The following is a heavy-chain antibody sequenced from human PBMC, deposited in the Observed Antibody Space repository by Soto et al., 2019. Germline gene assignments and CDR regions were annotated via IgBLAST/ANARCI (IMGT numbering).Heavy chain of an antibody. CDR2: ISTTSTYI. D-gene: IGHD3-10*02. CDR3: ARDYVMDV. J-gene: IGHJ6*02. CDR1: GFTFSGDA. Sequence: EVQLVESGGGLVKPGGSLRLSCAASGFTFSGDAMNWVRQSPGKGLEWVSSISTTSTYIYYADSVKGRFTISRDNVNNSLHLQMNDLRAEDTAVYYCARDYVMDVWGQGTTVTVSS. V-gene: IGHV3-21*01.